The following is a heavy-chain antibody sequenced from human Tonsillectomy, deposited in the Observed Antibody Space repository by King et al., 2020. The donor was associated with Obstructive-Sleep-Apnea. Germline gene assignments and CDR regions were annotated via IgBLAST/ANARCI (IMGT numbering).Heavy chain of an antibody. J-gene: IGHJ4*02. D-gene: IGHD5-12*01. CDR3: ARLGDGYSGYDMD. CDR1: GYSFTSYW. Sequence: VQLVESGAEVKKPGESLKISCKGSGYSFTSYWIGWVRQMPGKGLEWMGIFYPGDSDTSYSPSFQGQVTISAAKSISTASLQWSSLKASDTAMYYCARLGDGYSGYDMDWGQGTLVTVSS. CDR2: FYPGDSDT. V-gene: IGHV5-51*01.